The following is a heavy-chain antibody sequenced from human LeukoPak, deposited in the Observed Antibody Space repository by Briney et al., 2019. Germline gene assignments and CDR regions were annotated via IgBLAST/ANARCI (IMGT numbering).Heavy chain of an antibody. V-gene: IGHV1-2*02. Sequence: ASVKVSCKVFGYTLTELSMHWVRQAPGQGLEWMGWIDLRTGDATSAQRFQGRVTMTRDTSISTTYMELSRLTSDDTAVYYCARDYPHQRFDYWGQGTLVTVSS. CDR1: GYTLTELS. J-gene: IGHJ4*02. CDR2: IDLRTGDA. CDR3: ARDYPHQRFDY.